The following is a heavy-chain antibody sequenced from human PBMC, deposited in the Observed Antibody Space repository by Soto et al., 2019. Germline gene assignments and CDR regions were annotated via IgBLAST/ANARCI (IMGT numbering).Heavy chain of an antibody. V-gene: IGHV3-30*18. CDR3: AKDTYLGAAGYYFHY. D-gene: IGHD6-13*01. J-gene: IGHJ4*02. CDR1: GFTFSRYA. Sequence: QVQLVESGGGVVQPGRSLSLSCAASGFTFSRYAMHWVRQAPGKGLEWVAVISSDGGSKYYADSLKGCFTICRDNSKNTLYLQRNSMRAEDTTVYYCAKDTYLGAAGYYFHYWGQGTLVTVSS. CDR2: ISSDGGSK.